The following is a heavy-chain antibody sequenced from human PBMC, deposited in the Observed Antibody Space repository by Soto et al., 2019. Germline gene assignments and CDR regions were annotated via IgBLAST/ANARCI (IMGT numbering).Heavy chain of an antibody. V-gene: IGHV1-46*01. CDR3: ASSFTVPAAIDY. D-gene: IGHD2-2*02. Sequence: ASVKVSCKTSGNTFSTYDMHWVRQAPGQGLEWMGLINPAGGNTIFAQKFQGRLTMTRDTSTSTVYMELSSLRSEDTAVYYCASSFTVPAAIDYWG. CDR1: GNTFSTYD. J-gene: IGHJ4*01. CDR2: INPAGGNT.